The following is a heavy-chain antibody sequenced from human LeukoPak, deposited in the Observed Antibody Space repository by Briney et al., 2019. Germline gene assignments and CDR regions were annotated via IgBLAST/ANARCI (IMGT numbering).Heavy chain of an antibody. V-gene: IGHV1-2*02. D-gene: IGHD6-6*01. CDR3: AREGDYSNSLDY. J-gene: IGHJ4*02. Sequence: ASVKVPCKASGYTFSDYYMHWVRQAPGQGLEWMGWINPNSGGTNYAQKFQGRVTVTRDTSISTAYMELTRVTSDDTAVYYCAREGDYSNSLDYWGQGTLLTVSS. CDR2: INPNSGGT. CDR1: GYTFSDYY.